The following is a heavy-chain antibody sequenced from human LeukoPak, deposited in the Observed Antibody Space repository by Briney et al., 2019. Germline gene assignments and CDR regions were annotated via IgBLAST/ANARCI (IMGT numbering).Heavy chain of an antibody. D-gene: IGHD2-2*01. CDR3: ATGVFCATTTCPGYQHYYYFMAV. V-gene: IGHV1-24*01. Sequence: SVKVSFKASGLTLAELSMHWVGQATAKELAWVGGLERQYRENISAQRFRGRVTLTEDTATGVAYMDLSSLSADDTAVYYCATGVFCATTTCPGYQHYYYFMAVWGKGTTVTVSS. CDR2: LERQYREN. J-gene: IGHJ6*03. CDR1: GLTLAELS.